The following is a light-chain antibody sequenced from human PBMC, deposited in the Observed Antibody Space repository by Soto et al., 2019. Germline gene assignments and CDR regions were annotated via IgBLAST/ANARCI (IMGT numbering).Light chain of an antibody. J-gene: IGKJ1*01. CDR1: QNIDNF. Sequence: EIVLRQSPATLSMSPGERATLSCRASQNIDNFLVWYQQKPGQAPRLLIYDASKRATGIPARFSGSGSGTDFTLTISRLEPEDFAVYYCQQYGTSPPGTFGQGTKVDIK. V-gene: IGKV3-20*01. CDR2: DAS. CDR3: QQYGTSPPGT.